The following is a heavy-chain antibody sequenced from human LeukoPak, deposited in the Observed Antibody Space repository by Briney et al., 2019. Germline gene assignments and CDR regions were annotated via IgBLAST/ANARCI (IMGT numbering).Heavy chain of an antibody. CDR2: ISSSGSTI. V-gene: IGHV3-48*03. D-gene: IGHD3-22*01. CDR3: ASANYYDSSGYLDY. CDR1: GFTFSSYE. Sequence: GGSLRLSCAASGFTFSSYEMNWVRQAPGKGLEWVSYISSSGSTIYYADSVKGRFTISRDNAKNSLYLQMNSLRAEDTAVYYCASANYYDSSGYLDYWGQGTLVTVSS. J-gene: IGHJ4*02.